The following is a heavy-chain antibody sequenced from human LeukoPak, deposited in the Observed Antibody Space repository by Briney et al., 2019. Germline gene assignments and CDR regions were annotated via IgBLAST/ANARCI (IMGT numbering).Heavy chain of an antibody. V-gene: IGHV4-59*11. CDR1: GGSISSHY. J-gene: IGHJ4*02. Sequence: SETLSLTCSVSGGSISSHYWSWIRQPPGKGLEWIGYIYYSGSTNYNPSLKSRVTISVDTSKNQFSLKLSSVTAADTAVYYCSRGYYGSGSSDYWGEGTLVTVSS. D-gene: IGHD3-10*01. CDR2: IYYSGST. CDR3: SRGYYGSGSSDY.